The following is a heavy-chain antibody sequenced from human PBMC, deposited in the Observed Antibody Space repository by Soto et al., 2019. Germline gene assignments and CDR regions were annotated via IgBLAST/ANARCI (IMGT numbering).Heavy chain of an antibody. CDR2: ISAYNGNK. Sequence: ASLKVSCKAFGYTFTSYGISWVRQAPGQGLEWMGWISAYNGNKNYAQKLQGRVTMTTDTSTGTAYMELRSLRSDDTAVYYCASRGGGAYYYDSSGYSNDAFDIWGQGTMVTVSS. J-gene: IGHJ3*02. CDR1: GYTFTSYG. D-gene: IGHD3-22*01. CDR3: ASRGGGAYYYDSSGYSNDAFDI. V-gene: IGHV1-18*01.